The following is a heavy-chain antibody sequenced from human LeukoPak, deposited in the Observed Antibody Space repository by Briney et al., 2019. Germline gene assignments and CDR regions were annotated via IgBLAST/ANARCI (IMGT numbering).Heavy chain of an antibody. CDR3: ARGSGSGSYDAFDI. D-gene: IGHD3-10*01. V-gene: IGHV3-21*01. CDR2: ISSSSSYI. CDR1: GFTFSSYS. J-gene: IGHJ3*02. Sequence: PGGSLRLSCAASGFTFSSYSMNWVRQAPGEGLEWVSSISSSSSYIYYADSVKGRFTISRDNAKNSLYLQMNSLRAEDTAVYYCARGSGSGSYDAFDIWGQGTMVTVSS.